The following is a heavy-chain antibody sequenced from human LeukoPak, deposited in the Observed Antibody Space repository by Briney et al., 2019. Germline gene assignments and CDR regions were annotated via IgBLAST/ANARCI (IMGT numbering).Heavy chain of an antibody. V-gene: IGHV4-30-4*01. CDR2: IYYSGST. CDR3: ARRPWGLVSLDY. D-gene: IGHD3-16*01. CDR1: GGSISSGDYY. J-gene: IGHJ4*02. Sequence: PSETLSLTCTVSGGSISSGDYYWSWIRQPPGKGLEWIGYIYYSGSTYYNPSLKSRVTISVDTSKNQFSLKLSSVTAADTAVYYCARRPWGLVSLDYWGQGTLVTVSS.